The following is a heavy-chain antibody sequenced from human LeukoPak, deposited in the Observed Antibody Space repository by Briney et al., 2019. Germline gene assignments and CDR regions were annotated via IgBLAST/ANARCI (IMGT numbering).Heavy chain of an antibody. D-gene: IGHD6-6*01. J-gene: IGHJ4*02. Sequence: GGSLRLSCAASGFTFSSYNFHWVRQAPGKGLEWVAVISYDGSNKYYADSVKGRFTISRGNSKNTLFLQMNSLRAEDTAVYYCARDRFVSDTSSFFADYWGQGTLVTVSS. V-gene: IGHV3-30-3*01. CDR1: GFTFSSYN. CDR3: ARDRFVSDTSSFFADY. CDR2: ISYDGSNK.